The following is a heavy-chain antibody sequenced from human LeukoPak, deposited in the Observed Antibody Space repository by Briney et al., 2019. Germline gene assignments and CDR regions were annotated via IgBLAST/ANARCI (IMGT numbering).Heavy chain of an antibody. D-gene: IGHD5-24*01. Sequence: GGSLRLSCAASGFMFSSNWMSWVRPAPGKGLEWVANIKEDGTETYYVDSVKGRFTISRDNAKNSLYLQMNSLRVEDTAVYYCAKEGRSLQTYWGQGTLVTVSS. V-gene: IGHV3-7*03. CDR2: IKEDGTET. CDR3: AKEGRSLQTY. CDR1: GFMFSSNW. J-gene: IGHJ4*02.